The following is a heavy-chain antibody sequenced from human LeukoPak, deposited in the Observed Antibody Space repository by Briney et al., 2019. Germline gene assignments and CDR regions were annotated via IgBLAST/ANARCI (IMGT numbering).Heavy chain of an antibody. J-gene: IGHJ3*02. CDR1: GYTFTNYG. CDR2: ISAYNGNT. V-gene: IGHV1-18*01. CDR3: ARGINWNYAFDI. D-gene: IGHD1-7*01. Sequence: ASVKVSCKASGYTFTNYGTTWVRQAPGQGLEWMGWISAYNGNTNYAQKLQGRVTMTTDTSTSTAYMELRSLRSDDTAVYYCARGINWNYAFDIWGQGTMVTVSS.